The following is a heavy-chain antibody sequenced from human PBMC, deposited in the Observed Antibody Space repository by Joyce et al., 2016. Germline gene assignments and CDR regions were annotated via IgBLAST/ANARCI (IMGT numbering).Heavy chain of an antibody. CDR2: TYYRASWNN. CDR1: GYSVSANSVG. J-gene: IGHJ3*01. D-gene: IGHD6-19*01. V-gene: IGHV6-1*01. CDR3: ARDKWLVGDAFDL. Sequence: QVQLQQSGPGLLKPSQTLSLTCAVSGYSVSANSVGWNWIRQSTSRGLEGLGRTYYRASWNNEYEVSLKSRITIDVDKAKNQVSLHLDSVTPDDTAVYYCARDKWLVGDAFDLWGQGTMVTVS.